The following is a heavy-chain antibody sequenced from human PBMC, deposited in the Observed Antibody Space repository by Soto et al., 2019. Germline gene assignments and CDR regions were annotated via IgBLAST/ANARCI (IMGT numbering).Heavy chain of an antibody. V-gene: IGHV4-39*01. CDR2: IYYTGNT. CDR3: ARQSHEDHGDPNWFDP. D-gene: IGHD4-17*01. CDR1: GASISSNIYY. J-gene: IGHJ5*02. Sequence: SETLSLTCTVSGASISSNIYYWGWIRQPPGKGLEWIGSIYYTGNTFYNPSLKSRVTLSVDTSENQFSLRLYSVTAADTAVYYCARQSHEDHGDPNWFDPWGQGTLVTVSS.